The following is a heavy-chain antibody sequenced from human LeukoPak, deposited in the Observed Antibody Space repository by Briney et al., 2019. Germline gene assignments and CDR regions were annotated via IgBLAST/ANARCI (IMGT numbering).Heavy chain of an antibody. D-gene: IGHD4-17*01. CDR2: ISTRDTI. J-gene: IGHJ4*02. CDR1: GFTFSNYY. Sequence: GGPLRLSCAASGFTFSNYYMSWIRQAPGKGLEWISYISTRDTIYYAASVEGRFTISRDNSKNSVYLQMNSLRAEDTAIYYCARGDYGSSLNFWGQGSLVTVSS. CDR3: ARGDYGSSLNF. V-gene: IGHV3-11*01.